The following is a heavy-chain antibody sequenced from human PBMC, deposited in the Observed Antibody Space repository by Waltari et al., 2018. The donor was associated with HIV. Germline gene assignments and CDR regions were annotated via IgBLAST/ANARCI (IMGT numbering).Heavy chain of an antibody. D-gene: IGHD6-13*01. J-gene: IGHJ4*02. V-gene: IGHV3-7*01. CDR1: GFTFISYW. CDR2: IKQDGSEI. Sequence: EVQLVESGGGLVHPGGSLRLSCAASGFTFISYWMSWVRQAPGKGLEWVANIKQDGSEIYYVDSVKGRFTISRDNAKNSLYLQMNSLRAEDTAVYFCARRGGRSSPLGYWGQGTLVTVSS. CDR3: ARRGGRSSPLGY.